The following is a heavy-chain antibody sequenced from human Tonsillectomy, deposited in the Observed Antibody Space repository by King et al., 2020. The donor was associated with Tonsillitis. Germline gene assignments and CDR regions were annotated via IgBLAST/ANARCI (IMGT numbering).Heavy chain of an antibody. J-gene: IGHJ5*02. Sequence: HVQLQQWGAGLLKPSETLSLTCAVYGGSFSGYYWSWIRQPPGKGLEWIGEINHSGSTNYNPSLKSRVTVSVDTSKNQFSLKLSSVTAADTAVYYCARGEPYGSGSYYNVGWFDPWGQGTLVTVSS. D-gene: IGHD3-10*01. CDR1: GGSFSGYY. CDR2: INHSGST. CDR3: ARGEPYGSGSYYNVGWFDP. V-gene: IGHV4-34*01.